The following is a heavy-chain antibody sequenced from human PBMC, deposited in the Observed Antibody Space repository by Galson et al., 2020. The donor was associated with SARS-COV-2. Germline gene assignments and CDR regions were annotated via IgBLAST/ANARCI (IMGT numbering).Heavy chain of an antibody. Sequence: GGSLRLSCAASGFTFSSYGMHWVRQAPGKGLEWVAVIWYDGSNKYYADSVKGRFTISRDNSKNTLYLQMNSLRPEDTAVYSCARDYYDSSGYSTNGMDVWGQGTTVTVSS. CDR1: GFTFSSYG. J-gene: IGHJ6*02. CDR3: ARDYYDSSGYSTNGMDV. D-gene: IGHD3-22*01. V-gene: IGHV3-33*01. CDR2: IWYDGSNK.